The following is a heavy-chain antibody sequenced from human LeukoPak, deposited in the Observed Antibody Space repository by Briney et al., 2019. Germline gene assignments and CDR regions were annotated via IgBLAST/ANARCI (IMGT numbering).Heavy chain of an antibody. Sequence: GGSLRLSCAASGFTFSSYSMNWVRQAPGKGLEWVSYISSSSSTIYYADSVKGRFTISRDNAKNSLYLRMNSLRAEDTAVYYCARGYYDILTGYYPYYFDYWGRGTLVTVSS. D-gene: IGHD3-9*01. V-gene: IGHV3-48*01. CDR1: GFTFSSYS. CDR3: ARGYYDILTGYYPYYFDY. J-gene: IGHJ4*02. CDR2: ISSSSSTI.